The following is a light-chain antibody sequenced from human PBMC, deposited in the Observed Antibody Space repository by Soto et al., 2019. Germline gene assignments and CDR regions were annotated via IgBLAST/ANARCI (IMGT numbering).Light chain of an antibody. CDR1: QNINNW. CDR2: DAS. CDR3: QQYNNWPQT. Sequence: DIQMTQSPSTLSASIGDRVTITCRASQNINNWIAWYQQKPGKAPKFLIYDASTLESGVPSRFSGSGFGTEFTLTISSLQSEDFAVYYCQQYNNWPQTLGQGTKVDIK. V-gene: IGKV1-5*01. J-gene: IGKJ1*01.